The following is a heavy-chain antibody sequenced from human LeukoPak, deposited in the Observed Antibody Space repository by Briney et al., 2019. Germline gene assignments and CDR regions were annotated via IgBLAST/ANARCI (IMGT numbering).Heavy chain of an antibody. J-gene: IGHJ4*02. CDR3: ARVGMIVGADY. Sequence: GGSLRLSCAASGFTFSNEMNWVRQAPGKGLEWVSYISSSGSTIYYADSVKGRFTISRGNAKNSLYLQMNSLRAEDTAVYYCARVGMIVGADYWGQGTPVTVSS. D-gene: IGHD1-26*01. CDR2: ISSSGSTI. V-gene: IGHV3-48*03. CDR1: GFTFSNE.